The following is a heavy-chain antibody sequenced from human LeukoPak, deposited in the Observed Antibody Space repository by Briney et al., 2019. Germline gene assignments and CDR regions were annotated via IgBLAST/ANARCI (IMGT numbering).Heavy chain of an antibody. CDR3: ARDPPGYSYGYLGY. D-gene: IGHD5-18*01. J-gene: IGHJ4*02. Sequence: PGGSLRLSCAASGFTFSSYSMSWVRQAPGKGLEWVSSISSSSSYIYYADSVKGRFTISRDNAKNSLYLQMNSLRAEDTAVYYCARDPPGYSYGYLGYWGQGTLVTVSS. CDR1: GFTFSSYS. V-gene: IGHV3-21*01. CDR2: ISSSSSYI.